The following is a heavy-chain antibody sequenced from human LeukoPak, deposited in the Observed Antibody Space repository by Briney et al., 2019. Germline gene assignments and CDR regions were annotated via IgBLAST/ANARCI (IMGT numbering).Heavy chain of an antibody. CDR3: ARGIETATIFDY. Sequence: GGSLRLSCAASGFTFSNAWMSWVRQAPGKGLEWVANIKEDGSAKYYVDSVKGRFTISRDNAKNSLYLQMNSLRAEDTAVYYCARGIETATIFDYWGQGTLVTVSS. CDR2: IKEDGSAK. J-gene: IGHJ4*02. V-gene: IGHV3-7*04. D-gene: IGHD5-24*01. CDR1: GFTFSNAW.